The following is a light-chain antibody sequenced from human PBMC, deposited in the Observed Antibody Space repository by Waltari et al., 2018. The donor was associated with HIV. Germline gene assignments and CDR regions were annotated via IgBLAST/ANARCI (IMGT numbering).Light chain of an antibody. V-gene: IGKV1-39*01. CDR1: QSIVSY. CDR2: AAS. Sequence: MTQSPSSLSASVGDRVTITCRASQSIVSYLNWYQQKPGKAPKLLIYAASTLQTGVPSRFSGSGSGTDFTLSISSLQPEDFATYYCQQSYSVLTFGGGTKVEIK. J-gene: IGKJ4*01. CDR3: QQSYSVLT.